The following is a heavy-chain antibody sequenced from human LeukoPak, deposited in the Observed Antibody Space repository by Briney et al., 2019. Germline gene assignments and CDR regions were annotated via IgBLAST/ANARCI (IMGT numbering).Heavy chain of an antibody. Sequence: SVKVSCKASGYTFTNYAISWLRQAPGQWLEWMYRIILILGIANYAQKFQGRVTITRDTSASTAYMELSSLRSEDTAVYYCACSVTTQFQGDYWGQGTLVTVSS. CDR1: GYTFTNYA. CDR3: ACSVTTQFQGDY. J-gene: IGHJ4*02. D-gene: IGHD4-17*01. V-gene: IGHV1-69*04. CDR2: IILILGIA.